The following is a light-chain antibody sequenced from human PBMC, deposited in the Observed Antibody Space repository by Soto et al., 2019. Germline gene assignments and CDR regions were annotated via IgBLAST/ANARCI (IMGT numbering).Light chain of an antibody. V-gene: IGKV3-11*01. CDR2: DAS. Sequence: EIVLTQSPATLSLSPGERATLSCRASQSVSNYLAWYQQKPGQAPRLLIYDASNRATDTPFRFSGSGSGTDFTVTITSLQPEDVAFYYCQHLSKWLYTFGQGTKLEI. J-gene: IGKJ2*01. CDR1: QSVSNY. CDR3: QHLSKWLYT.